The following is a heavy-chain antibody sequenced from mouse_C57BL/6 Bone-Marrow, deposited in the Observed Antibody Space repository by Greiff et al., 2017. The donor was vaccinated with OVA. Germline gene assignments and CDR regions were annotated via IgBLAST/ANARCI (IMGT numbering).Heavy chain of an antibody. CDR1: AFRLTYYS. V-gene: IGHV7-3*01. Sequence: EVQGVESGGGLVASGWCLSLSCAASAFRLTYYSMSWVRQPPGKALAWLGFIRNKANGYTTEYSASVTGRFTIPRDNYQSILYLQMNALRAEDSATYYCARSYVNFDVWGTGTTVTVSS. CDR3: ARSYVNFDV. D-gene: IGHD1-1*01. J-gene: IGHJ1*03. CDR2: IRNKANGYTT.